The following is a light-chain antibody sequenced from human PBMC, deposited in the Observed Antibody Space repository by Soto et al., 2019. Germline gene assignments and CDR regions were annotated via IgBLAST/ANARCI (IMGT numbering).Light chain of an antibody. Sequence: EIVMTQSPATLSVSPGERATLSCRASQSVSSNLAWYQQKPGQAPRLLIYGASTRATGIPARFSGSGSGTEFTLTISSLQSEDFAVYHCQQNNNWLPITFGQGTRLESK. CDR1: QSVSSN. CDR2: GAS. CDR3: QQNNNWLPIT. J-gene: IGKJ5*01. V-gene: IGKV3-15*01.